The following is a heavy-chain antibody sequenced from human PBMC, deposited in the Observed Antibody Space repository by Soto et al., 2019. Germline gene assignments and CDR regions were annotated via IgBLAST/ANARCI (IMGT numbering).Heavy chain of an antibody. CDR1: GFTFSGYW. CDR2: IKPDGSDK. V-gene: IGHV3-7*05. CDR3: ASLRIEA. Sequence: EVQLVESGGGLVQPGGSLRLSCAASGFTFSGYWMNWVRKAPGKGLEWVANIKPDGSDKYYVDSVKGRFTISRDNAKNSLYLQMNSLRAEDTAVYYCASLRIEAWGQGTLVTVSS. J-gene: IGHJ5*02.